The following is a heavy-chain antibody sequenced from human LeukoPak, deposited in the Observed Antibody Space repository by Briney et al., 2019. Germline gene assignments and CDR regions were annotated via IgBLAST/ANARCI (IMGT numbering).Heavy chain of an antibody. CDR1: GFTFSSYA. CDR2: ISGGGGST. CDR3: AKIYSSSWYGLIDY. V-gene: IGHV3-23*01. Sequence: GGSLRLSCAASGFTFSSYAMSWVRQAPGKGLEWVSAISGGGGSTYYADSVKGRFTISRDNSKNTLYLQMNSLRAEDTAVYYCAKIYSSSWYGLIDYWGQGTLVTVSS. D-gene: IGHD6-13*01. J-gene: IGHJ4*02.